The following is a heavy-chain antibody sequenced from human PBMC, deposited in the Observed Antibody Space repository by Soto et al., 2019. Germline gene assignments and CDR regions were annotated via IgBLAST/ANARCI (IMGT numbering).Heavy chain of an antibody. D-gene: IGHD2-2*01. V-gene: IGHV3-23*01. CDR1: GFTFSSYA. J-gene: IGHJ3*02. CDR3: AKDSGQYCSSTSCDDAFDI. Sequence: GGSLRLSCAASGFTFSSYAMSWVRQAPGKGLEWVSAISGRGGSTYYADSVKGRFTISRDNSKNTLYLQRNSLRAEDTAVYYCAKDSGQYCSSTSCDDAFDIWGQGTMVTVSS. CDR2: ISGRGGST.